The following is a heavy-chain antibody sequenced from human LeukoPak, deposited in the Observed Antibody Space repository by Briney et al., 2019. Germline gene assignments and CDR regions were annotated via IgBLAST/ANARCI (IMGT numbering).Heavy chain of an antibody. CDR1: GYSFTGSY. J-gene: IGHJ6*03. CDR3: ARGDYFYYYMDV. CDR2: INPDTGGT. V-gene: IGHV1-2*02. Sequence: GASVKVSCKASGYSFTGSYMYWVRQAPGQGLEWMGWINPDTGGTNLVEKFQGRVTMTRDTSISTACMELSRLRSDDTAVYYCARGDYFYYYMDVWGKGTTVTVSS.